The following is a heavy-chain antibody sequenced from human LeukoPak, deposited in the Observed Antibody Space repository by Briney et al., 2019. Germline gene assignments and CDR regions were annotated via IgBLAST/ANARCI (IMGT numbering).Heavy chain of an antibody. CDR3: SREDY. CDR2: INPNSGVT. J-gene: IGHJ4*02. CDR1: GYTFTGYY. V-gene: IGHV1-2*02. Sequence: ASVKVSCKASGYTFTGYYLHWVRQAPGQGLEWVGWINPNSGVTNYAQKFQGRVSMTSDTSISTVYMELSRLRYDDTAVYFCSREDYWGQGTLATVSS.